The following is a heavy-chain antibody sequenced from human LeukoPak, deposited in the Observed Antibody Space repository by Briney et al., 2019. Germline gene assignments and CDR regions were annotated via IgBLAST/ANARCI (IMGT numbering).Heavy chain of an antibody. D-gene: IGHD3-22*01. Sequence: ASVKVSCKASGYTFTSYYMHWVRQAPGQGLEWMGIINPSGGSTSYAQKFQGRVTMTGDTSTSTVYMELSSLRSEDTAVYYCARLQNYDSSGYRDVLRAYFDYWGQGTLVTVSS. V-gene: IGHV1-46*01. J-gene: IGHJ4*02. CDR2: INPSGGST. CDR3: ARLQNYDSSGYRDVLRAYFDY. CDR1: GYTFTSYY.